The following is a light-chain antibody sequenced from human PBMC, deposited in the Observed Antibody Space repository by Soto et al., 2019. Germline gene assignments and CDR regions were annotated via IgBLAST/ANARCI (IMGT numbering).Light chain of an antibody. CDR1: SSDVGGYNY. V-gene: IGLV2-14*01. CDR3: SSYTSSSFYV. Sequence: QSALTQPASVSGSPGQSITISCTGTSSDVGGYNYVSWYQQHPGKAPKLMIYDVSNRPPGVSNRFSGSKSGNTASLTISGLQAEDEADYYCSSYTSSSFYVFGTGNKVTVL. J-gene: IGLJ1*01. CDR2: DVS.